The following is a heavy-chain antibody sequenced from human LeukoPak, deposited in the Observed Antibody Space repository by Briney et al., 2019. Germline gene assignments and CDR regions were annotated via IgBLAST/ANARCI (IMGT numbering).Heavy chain of an antibody. J-gene: IGHJ4*02. CDR3: STTPNLDF. CDR1: GYRFTTNW. V-gene: IGHV5-51*01. Sequence: GESLKISCKGSGYRFTTNWIGWVRQVPGKGLEWMGIIYPGDSDTRYSPSFQGQVTISADKSISTAYLQWSSLKASDTAIYYCSTTPNLDFWGQGTLVTVSS. CDR2: IYPGDSDT.